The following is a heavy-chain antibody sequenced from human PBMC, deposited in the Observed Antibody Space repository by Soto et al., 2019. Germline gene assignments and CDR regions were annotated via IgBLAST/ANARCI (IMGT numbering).Heavy chain of an antibody. Sequence: PSETLSLTCTVSGGSISSGGYYWSWIRQHPGKGLEWIGYIYYSGSTYYNPSLKSRVTISVDTSKNQFSLKLSSVTAADTAVYYCARGIEYQMIFRPHNWFDTWGQGTLVTVSS. CDR2: IYYSGST. J-gene: IGHJ5*02. D-gene: IGHD2-2*01. V-gene: IGHV4-31*03. CDR1: GGSISSGGYY. CDR3: ARGIEYQMIFRPHNWFDT.